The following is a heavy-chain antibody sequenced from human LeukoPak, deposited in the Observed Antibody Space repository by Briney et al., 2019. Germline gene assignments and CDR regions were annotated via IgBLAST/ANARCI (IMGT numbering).Heavy chain of an antibody. CDR1: GFTFGDYA. J-gene: IGHJ4*02. CDR3: AKDTTYYYDSSGSATDY. V-gene: IGHV3-9*01. Sequence: PAGGSLRLSCAASGFTFGDYAMPWVRQAPGKGLEWVSGISWNSGSIGYADSVKGRFTISRDNAKNSLYLQMNSLRAEDTALYYCAKDTTYYYDSSGSATDYWGQGTLVTVSS. D-gene: IGHD3-22*01. CDR2: ISWNSGSI.